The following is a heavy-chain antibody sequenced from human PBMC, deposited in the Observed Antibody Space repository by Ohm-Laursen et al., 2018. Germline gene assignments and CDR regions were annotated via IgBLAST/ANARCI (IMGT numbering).Heavy chain of an antibody. V-gene: IGHV3-30*18. CDR3: AKELRSDNYFDF. Sequence: SLRLSCAASGFTFSSSGMHWVRQAPGKGLEWVAVISYDGSNQFYADSVKGRFTISRDNSKKTLYLQMNSLRVEDMAVYYCAKELRSDNYFDFWGQGTLVTVSS. CDR1: GFTFSSSG. CDR2: ISYDGSNQ. D-gene: IGHD3-3*01. J-gene: IGHJ4*02.